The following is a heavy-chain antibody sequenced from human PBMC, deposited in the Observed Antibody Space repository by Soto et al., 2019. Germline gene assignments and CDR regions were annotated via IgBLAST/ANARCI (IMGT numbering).Heavy chain of an antibody. D-gene: IGHD1-26*01. J-gene: IGHJ5*02. V-gene: IGHV3-21*01. Sequence: GGSLRLSCAASEFTFSSDSMNWVRQAPGKGLEWVSSISSSSSYIYYADSVKGRFTISRDNAKNSLYLQMNSLRAEDTAVYYCARDISGSYFSPTVWFDPWGQGTLVTVSS. CDR3: ARDISGSYFSPTVWFDP. CDR1: EFTFSSDS. CDR2: ISSSSSYI.